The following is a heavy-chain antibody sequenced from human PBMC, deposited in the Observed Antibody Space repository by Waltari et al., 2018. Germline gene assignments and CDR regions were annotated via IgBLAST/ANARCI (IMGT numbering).Heavy chain of an antibody. J-gene: IGHJ4*02. V-gene: IGHV2-5*01. CDR3: AHTRYDILTGYPLYYFDY. CDR1: GFPPSTSGVG. Sequence: QITLKESGPTLVKPTQTLTLTCTFSGFPPSTSGVGVGWIRQPPGTALEWLALIYWNDDKRYSPSLKSRLTITKDTSKNQVVLTMTNMDPVDTATYYCAHTRYDILTGYPLYYFDYWGQGTLVTVSS. CDR2: IYWNDDK. D-gene: IGHD3-9*01.